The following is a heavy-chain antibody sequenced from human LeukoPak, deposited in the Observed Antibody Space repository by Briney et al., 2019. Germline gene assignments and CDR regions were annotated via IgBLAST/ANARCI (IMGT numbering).Heavy chain of an antibody. Sequence: GGSLRLSCAASKFTFSNYAMSWVRQAPGKGLEWVSAISGSGGTTYYAESLKGGCTISRDNSKNRVYLQVNSLRAEDTAVYYCAKKMGGGTYSTFDMWGQGTMVTVSS. D-gene: IGHD1-26*01. CDR2: ISGSGGTT. CDR3: AKKMGGGTYSTFDM. J-gene: IGHJ3*02. V-gene: IGHV3-23*01. CDR1: KFTFSNYA.